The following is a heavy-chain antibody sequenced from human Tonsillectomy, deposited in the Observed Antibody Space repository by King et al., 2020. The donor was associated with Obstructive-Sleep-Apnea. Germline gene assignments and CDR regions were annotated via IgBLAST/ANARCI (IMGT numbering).Heavy chain of an antibody. V-gene: IGHV5-51*01. J-gene: IGHJ4*02. CDR1: GYSCNSYW. Sequence: EVQLVQSGAEVKKPGESLKISCKGSGYSCNSYWIGWVRQIPGKGLEWMGSIYPCDSKTRYSPSFQGQVTFSPEKSLSTAYLHWCRRKASDTAMYYCAKADYSSGWSTFDFWGQGTLVTVSS. CDR3: AKADYSSGWSTFDF. CDR2: IYPCDSKT. D-gene: IGHD6-19*01.